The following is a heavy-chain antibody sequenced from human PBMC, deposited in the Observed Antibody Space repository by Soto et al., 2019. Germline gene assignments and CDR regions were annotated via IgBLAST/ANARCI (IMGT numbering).Heavy chain of an antibody. D-gene: IGHD3-9*01. CDR2: IKSKTDGGTT. CDR1: GFTFINAW. Sequence: EVQLEESGGGLVKPEGYLRLSCAAYGFTFINAWMSWVRQAPGKGLEWVGRIKSKTDGGTTDYAAPVKDRLTISRDDSKSTLYLQMNSLITVDTAVYYCIYDILTGYYAGDAFAIWVQGTMVPVSS. J-gene: IGHJ3*02. V-gene: IGHV3-15*01. CDR3: IYDILTGYYAGDAFAI.